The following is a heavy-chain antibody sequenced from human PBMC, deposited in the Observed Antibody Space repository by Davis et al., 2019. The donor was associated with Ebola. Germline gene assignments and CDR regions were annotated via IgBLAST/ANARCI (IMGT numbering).Heavy chain of an antibody. CDR3: ARDSGGYDY. CDR2: IKQDGSEK. Sequence: GGSLRLSCVASGFTFSRYWMTWVRQAPGKGLEWVANIKQDGSEKYYVDSVKGRFTISRDNAKNSLYLQMNSLRAEDTAVYYCARDSGGYDYWGQGTLVTVSS. J-gene: IGHJ4*02. CDR1: GFTFSRYW. D-gene: IGHD5-12*01. V-gene: IGHV3-7*01.